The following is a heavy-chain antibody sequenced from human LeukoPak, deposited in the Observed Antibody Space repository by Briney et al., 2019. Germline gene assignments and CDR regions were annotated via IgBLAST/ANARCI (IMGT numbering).Heavy chain of an antibody. CDR1: GFTFDDYA. CDR3: AKDSGYSGYDSFLDY. Sequence: GGSLRLSCAASGFTFDDYAMHWVRQAPGKGLEWVSGISWNSGSIGYADSVKGRFTISRDNAKNSLYLQMNGLRAEDTALYYCAKDSGYSGYDSFLDYWGQGTLVTVSS. CDR2: ISWNSGSI. D-gene: IGHD5-12*01. V-gene: IGHV3-9*01. J-gene: IGHJ4*02.